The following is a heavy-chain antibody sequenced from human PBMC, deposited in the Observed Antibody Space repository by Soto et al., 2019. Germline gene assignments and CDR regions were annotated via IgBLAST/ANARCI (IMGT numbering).Heavy chain of an antibody. D-gene: IGHD1-26*01. V-gene: IGHV3-23*01. CDR2: IRGSGDNT. CDR1: GFTFSSFA. CDR3: AKEFYSGAFSPPGY. J-gene: IGHJ4*02. Sequence: PGGSLRLSCAASGFTFSSFAMSWVRQAPGKGLEWVSSIRGSGDNTYYADSVKGRFTISRDRSKNTLYLQMNSLRAEDTAAYFCAKEFYSGAFSPPGYWGQGTLVTVSS.